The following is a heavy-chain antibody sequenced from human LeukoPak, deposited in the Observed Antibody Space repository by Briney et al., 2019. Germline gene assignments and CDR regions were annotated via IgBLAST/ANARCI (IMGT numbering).Heavy chain of an antibody. J-gene: IGHJ4*03. V-gene: IGHV1-2*02. D-gene: IGHD1-1*01. CDR1: GYTFTHYR. Sequence: ASVKVSCKASGYTFTHYRLHWVRQAHGQGLEWMGWVNPDSGGTNYQQNFQGRVTMTRDTSISTVYMELSRLRSDDTAVYYCARENWYSDYWGQGTTVTVSS. CDR3: ARENWYSDY. CDR2: VNPDSGGT.